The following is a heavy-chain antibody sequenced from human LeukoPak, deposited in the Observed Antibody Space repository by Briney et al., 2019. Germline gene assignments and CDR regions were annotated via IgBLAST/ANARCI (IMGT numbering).Heavy chain of an antibody. J-gene: IGHJ4*02. V-gene: IGHV4-4*08. CDR3: ARESAFYSDSSAYSLLDS. CDR2: ISASGST. CDR1: GGSISNYY. Sequence: SETLSLTCTVSGGSISNYYWDWVRQSPGKGLEWIGYISASGSTNFNPSLKSRVTMSAGTSRNQFPLRLASVTAADTAVYFCARESAFYSDSSAYSLLDSWGQGTLVTVSS. D-gene: IGHD3-22*01.